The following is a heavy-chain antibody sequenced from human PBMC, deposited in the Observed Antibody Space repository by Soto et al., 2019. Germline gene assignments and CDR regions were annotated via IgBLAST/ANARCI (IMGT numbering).Heavy chain of an antibody. CDR2: IYPGDSDT. Sequence: EALKISCKASGYSFTTYWIGWARQMPGKGLEWMGIIYPGDSDTRYSPSFQGQVTISADKSISTAYLQWSSLKASDTAMYYCARRSNYYYGMDVWGQGTTVTVSS. J-gene: IGHJ6*02. CDR3: ARRSNYYYGMDV. CDR1: GYSFTTYW. V-gene: IGHV5-51*01.